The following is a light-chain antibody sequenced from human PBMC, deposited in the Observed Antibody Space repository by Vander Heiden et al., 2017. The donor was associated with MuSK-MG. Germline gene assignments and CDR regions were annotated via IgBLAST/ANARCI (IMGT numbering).Light chain of an antibody. Sequence: QSVLTQPPSASGTPGQRVTISCSGSSSNIGTNAVNWYQHLPGTAPKLLIHSNKQRPAGVPDRLSGAKSGTSASLAISGLQAEDEADYYCATGDDSRDGWVFGGGTKLTVL. CDR3: ATGDDSRDGWV. J-gene: IGLJ3*02. CDR1: SSNIGTNA. V-gene: IGLV1-44*01. CDR2: SNK.